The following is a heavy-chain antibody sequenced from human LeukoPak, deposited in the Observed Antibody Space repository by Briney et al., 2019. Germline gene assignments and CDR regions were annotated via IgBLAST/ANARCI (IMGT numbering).Heavy chain of an antibody. CDR1: GFTFSSYA. J-gene: IGHJ4*02. Sequence: GGSLRLSCAASGFTFSSYAMSWVRQAPGEGLEWVANIRGGGATKFYADSVKGRFTISRDNSKNTLYLQLSSLRAEDTAVYYCAKSSGYSTTGRDFDSWGRGTLVTVSS. CDR2: IRGGGATK. V-gene: IGHV3-23*01. CDR3: AKSSGYSTTGRDFDS. D-gene: IGHD6-13*01.